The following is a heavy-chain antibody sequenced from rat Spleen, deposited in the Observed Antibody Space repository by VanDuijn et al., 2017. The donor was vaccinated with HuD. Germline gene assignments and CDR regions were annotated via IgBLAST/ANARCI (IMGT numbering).Heavy chain of an antibody. J-gene: IGHJ2*01. D-gene: IGHD4-3*01. CDR3: ARHFGLYYFDY. CDR2: ISYDGSST. Sequence: EVQLVESGGGLVQPGRSMKLSCAASGFTFSNYDMAWVRQAPKKGLEWVASISYDGSSTNYRDSVKGRLTMSRDNAKSTLYLQMDSLRSEDTATYYCARHFGLYYFDYWGQGVMVTVSS. CDR1: GFTFSNYD. V-gene: IGHV5-7*01.